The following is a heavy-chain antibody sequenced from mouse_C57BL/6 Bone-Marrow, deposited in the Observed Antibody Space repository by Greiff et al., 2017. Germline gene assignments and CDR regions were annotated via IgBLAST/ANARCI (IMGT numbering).Heavy chain of an antibody. CDR1: GYTFTSYW. V-gene: IGHV1-55*01. D-gene: IGHD1-1*01. Sequence: QVQLQQPGAELVKPGASVKMSCKASGYTFTSYWITWVKQRPGQGLEWIGDIYPGSGSTNYNEKFTGKATLTVDTSSSTAYMQLSSLTSEDSAVYCCARETITAGVPFAYWGQGTLVTVSA. CDR2: IYPGSGST. CDR3: ARETITAGVPFAY. J-gene: IGHJ3*01.